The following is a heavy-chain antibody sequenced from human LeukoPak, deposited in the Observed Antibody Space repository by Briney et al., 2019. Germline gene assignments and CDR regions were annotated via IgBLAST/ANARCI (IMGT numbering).Heavy chain of an antibody. CDR3: ARLVGLSTTASY. CDR2: INPASGGT. Sequence: ASVKVSCKASGYTFIGYYLHWVRQAPGQGLEWMGWINPASGGTNYAQKFQDRVTMTRDTSINTAYMELSRLTSDDTAVYYCARLVGLSTTASYWGQGTLVIVSS. CDR1: GYTFIGYY. J-gene: IGHJ4*02. D-gene: IGHD5/OR15-5a*01. V-gene: IGHV1-2*02.